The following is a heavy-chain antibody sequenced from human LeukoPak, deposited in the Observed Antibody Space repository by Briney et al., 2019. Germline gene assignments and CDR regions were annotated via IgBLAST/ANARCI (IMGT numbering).Heavy chain of an antibody. D-gene: IGHD3-22*01. CDR2: IYTSGST. V-gene: IGHV4-61*02. Sequence: NSSETLSLTCTVSGGSISSGSYYWSWIRQPAGKGLEWIGRIYTSGSTNYNPSLKSRVTISVDTSKNQFSLKLSSVTAADTAVYYCARAAYYYGSSGYYYDRAFDIWGQGTMVTVSS. CDR3: ARAAYYYGSSGYYYDRAFDI. J-gene: IGHJ3*02. CDR1: GGSISSGSYY.